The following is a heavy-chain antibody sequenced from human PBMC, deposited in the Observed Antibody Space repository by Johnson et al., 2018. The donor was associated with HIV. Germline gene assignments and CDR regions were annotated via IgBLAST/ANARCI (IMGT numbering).Heavy chain of an antibody. CDR3: AKDTVGATGGDAFDI. D-gene: IGHD1-26*01. CDR1: GFTFDDYA. CDR2: ISWNSGSI. J-gene: IGHJ3*02. Sequence: EVQLVESGGGLVQPGRSLRLSCAASGFTFDDYAMHWVRQAPGKGLEWVSGISWNSGSIGYADSVKGRFTISRDNAKNSLYLQMNSLRAEDTALYYCAKDTVGATGGDAFDIWGQGTMVTVSS. V-gene: IGHV3-9*01.